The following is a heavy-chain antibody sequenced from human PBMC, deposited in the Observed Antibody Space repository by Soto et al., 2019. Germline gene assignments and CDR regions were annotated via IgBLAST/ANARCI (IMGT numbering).Heavy chain of an antibody. CDR3: AKVAYGRGFDY. J-gene: IGHJ4*02. V-gene: IGHV3-9*01. D-gene: IGHD1-26*01. CDR1: GFTFDDYA. Sequence: EVQLVESGGGLVQPGRSLRLSCAASGFTFDDYAMHWVRQAPGKGLEWVSGINWNSNNMGYADSVKGRFTISRDNAKNSLFLQMNSLRPEDTALYYCAKVAYGRGFDYWGQGTLVTVSS. CDR2: INWNSNNM.